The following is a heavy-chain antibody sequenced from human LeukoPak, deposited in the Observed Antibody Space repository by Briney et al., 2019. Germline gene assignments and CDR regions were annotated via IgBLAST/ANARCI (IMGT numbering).Heavy chain of an antibody. Sequence: GESLKISCKGSGYSFTSYWIGWVRQMLGKGLEWMGFIYPGDSDTRYSPSFQGQVTISADKSISTAYLQWSSLKASDTAMYYCARHEVLGYCSGGSCGAFDIWGQGTMVTVSS. CDR1: GYSFTSYW. V-gene: IGHV5-51*01. CDR2: IYPGDSDT. J-gene: IGHJ3*02. D-gene: IGHD2-15*01. CDR3: ARHEVLGYCSGGSCGAFDI.